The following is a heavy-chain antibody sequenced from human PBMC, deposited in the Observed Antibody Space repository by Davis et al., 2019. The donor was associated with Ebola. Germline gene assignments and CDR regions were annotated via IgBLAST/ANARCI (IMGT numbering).Heavy chain of an antibody. D-gene: IGHD3-9*01. CDR1: GFTFSSYA. V-gene: IGHV3-23*01. CDR3: AKDSRYFDWLLTDYGMDV. CDR2: ISGSGGST. J-gene: IGHJ6*02. Sequence: GESLKISCAASGFTFSSYAMSWVRQAPGKGLEWVSAISGSGGSTYYADSVKGRFTISRDNSKNTLYLQMNSLRAEDTAVYYCAKDSRYFDWLLTDYGMDVWGQGTTVTVSS.